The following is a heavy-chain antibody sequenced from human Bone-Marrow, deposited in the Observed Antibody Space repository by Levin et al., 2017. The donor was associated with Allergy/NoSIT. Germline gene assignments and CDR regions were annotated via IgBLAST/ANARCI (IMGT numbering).Heavy chain of an antibody. Sequence: RPGGSLRLSCAASGFTFQKYGMSWVRQVPGKGLEWVSGINWNGGSAGYADSVKGRFTISRDNAKNSLYLQMNSLRAEDTAFYYCAKEIGDLYYYHASDVWGQGTTVTVSS. CDR1: GFTFQKYG. J-gene: IGHJ6*02. CDR3: AKEIGDLYYYHASDV. CDR2: INWNGGSA. D-gene: IGHD3-16*01. V-gene: IGHV3-20*04.